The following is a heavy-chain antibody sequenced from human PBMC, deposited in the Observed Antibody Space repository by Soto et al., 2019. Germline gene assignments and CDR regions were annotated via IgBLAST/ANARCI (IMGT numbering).Heavy chain of an antibody. V-gene: IGHV3-33*01. D-gene: IGHD6-13*01. CDR2: IWYDGSNK. Sequence: GGSLRLSCAASGFTFSSYGMHWVRQAPGKGLEWVAVIWYDGSNKYYADSVKGRFTISRDNSKNTLYLQMNSLRAEDTAVYYCARDTVGYSSLMDVWGKGTTVTVSS. J-gene: IGHJ6*03. CDR3: ARDTVGYSSLMDV. CDR1: GFTFSSYG.